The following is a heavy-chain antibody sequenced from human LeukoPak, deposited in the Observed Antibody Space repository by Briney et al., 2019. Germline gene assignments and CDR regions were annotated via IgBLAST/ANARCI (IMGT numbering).Heavy chain of an antibody. CDR1: GGSISSSSYY. CDR3: ARDTLGYCSSTSCSNYYYYYMDV. J-gene: IGHJ6*03. D-gene: IGHD2-2*01. V-gene: IGHV4-39*02. CDR2: IYYSGST. Sequence: SETLSLTCTVSGGSISSSSYYWGWIRQPPGKGLEWIGSIYYSGSTYYNPSLKSRVTISVDTSKNQFSLKLSSVTAADTAVYYCARDTLGYCSSTSCSNYYYYYMDVWGKGTTVTVSS.